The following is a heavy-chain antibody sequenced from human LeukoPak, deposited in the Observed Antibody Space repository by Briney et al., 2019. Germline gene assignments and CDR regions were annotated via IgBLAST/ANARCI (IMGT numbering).Heavy chain of an antibody. CDR1: GYTFTSYY. V-gene: IGHV1-46*01. CDR3: ARLPYCGGDCYPNWFDT. D-gene: IGHD2-21*02. Sequence: ASVKVSCKASGYTFTSYYMHWVRQAPGQGLEWMGIINPSGGSTSYAQKFQGRVTMTRDTSTSTVYTELSSLRSEDTAVYYCARLPYCGGDCYPNWFDTWGQGTLVTVSS. J-gene: IGHJ5*02. CDR2: INPSGGST.